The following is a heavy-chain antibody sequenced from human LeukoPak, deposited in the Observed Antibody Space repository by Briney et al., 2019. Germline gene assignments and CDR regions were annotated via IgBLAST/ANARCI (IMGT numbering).Heavy chain of an antibody. Sequence: GGSLRLSCAASGFTFSSHGMHWVHQAPGKGLEWVTFIRSDGSSNYYGDSVKGRFTLSRDNFKNTLSLQMNSLRAEDTAVYYCVRDRDWGFDYWGQGTLVTVSS. CDR2: IRSDGSSN. D-gene: IGHD3/OR15-3a*01. CDR1: GFTFSSHG. V-gene: IGHV3-30*02. CDR3: VRDRDWGFDY. J-gene: IGHJ4*02.